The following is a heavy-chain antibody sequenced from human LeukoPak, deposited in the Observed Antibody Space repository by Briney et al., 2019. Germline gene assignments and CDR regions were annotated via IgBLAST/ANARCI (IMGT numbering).Heavy chain of an antibody. D-gene: IGHD7-27*01. J-gene: IGHJ4*02. CDR1: GDSFSSNRAA. CDR2: TYYRSKWYN. V-gene: IGHV6-1*01. CDR3: ARDPITGDRFDY. Sequence: SQTLSLTCAISGDSFSSNRAAWTWIRQSPSRGLEWLGRTYYRSKWYNDYAPSVKSRVTINPDTSKNQFSLQLSSVTPEDTAVYYCARDPITGDRFDYWGQGTLVTVSS.